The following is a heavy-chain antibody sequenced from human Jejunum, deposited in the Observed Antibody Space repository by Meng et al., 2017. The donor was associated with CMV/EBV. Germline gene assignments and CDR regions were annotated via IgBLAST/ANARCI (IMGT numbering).Heavy chain of an antibody. V-gene: IGHV1-2*02. Sequence: EYTFTDYYMQWVRQAPGQGLEWMGWINPNTGDTNNAQKFQGRVTMTRDMSINTVYMELTRLRSDDTAVYYCAKDGGSYLDYYFDYWGQGTLVTVSS. J-gene: IGHJ4*02. D-gene: IGHD1-26*01. CDR2: INPNTGDT. CDR3: AKDGGSYLDYYFDY. CDR1: EYTFTDYY.